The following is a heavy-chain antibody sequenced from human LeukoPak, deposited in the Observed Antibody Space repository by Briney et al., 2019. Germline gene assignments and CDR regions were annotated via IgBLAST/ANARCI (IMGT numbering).Heavy chain of an antibody. CDR2: MSGSGGST. Sequence: GGSLRLSCAASGFTFSSYAMSWVRQAPGKGLEWVSSMSGSGGSTYYADSVKGRFTISRDNSKNTLYLQMNSLRAEDTAVYYCAKVQSQLRFLEWLLFTFDYWGQGTLVTVSS. J-gene: IGHJ4*02. V-gene: IGHV3-23*01. D-gene: IGHD3-3*01. CDR3: AKVQSQLRFLEWLLFTFDY. CDR1: GFTFSSYA.